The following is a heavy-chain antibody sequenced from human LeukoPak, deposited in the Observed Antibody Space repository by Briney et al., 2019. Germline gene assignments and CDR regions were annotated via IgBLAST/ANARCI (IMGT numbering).Heavy chain of an antibody. V-gene: IGHV3-23*01. CDR1: GFTFSSYA. Sequence: PGGSLRLSCAASGFTFSSYAMSWVRQAPGKGLEWVSAISGSGGSTYYADSVKGRFTISRENSKNTLYQQMNSLRAEDTAVYYCAKVGVIMTPYYFDYWGQGTLVTVSS. CDR2: ISGSGGST. D-gene: IGHD3-10*01. J-gene: IGHJ4*02. CDR3: AKVGVIMTPYYFDY.